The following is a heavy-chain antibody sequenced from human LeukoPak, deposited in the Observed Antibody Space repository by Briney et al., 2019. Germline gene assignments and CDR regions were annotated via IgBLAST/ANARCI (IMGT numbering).Heavy chain of an antibody. V-gene: IGHV3-30*04. D-gene: IGHD5-18*01. Sequence: GGSLRLSCAASGFTFSSYAMHWVRQAPGKGLEWAAFISYDGSNKYYADSVKGRFTISRDNSKNTLYLQMNSLRAEDTAVYYCARDHAMTGYTYGRYFDYWGQGTLATVSS. CDR3: ARDHAMTGYTYGRYFDY. CDR1: GFTFSSYA. CDR2: ISYDGSNK. J-gene: IGHJ4*02.